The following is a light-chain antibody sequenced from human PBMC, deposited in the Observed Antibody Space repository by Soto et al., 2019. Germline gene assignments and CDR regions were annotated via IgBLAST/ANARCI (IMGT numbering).Light chain of an antibody. CDR1: QSISDS. CDR3: QQYHGFSRT. Sequence: DIQLSQSPSTLSASVGDRATITCRASQSISDSLAWYQQKPGKAPDLLISDVSKLERGVASRFSGSGSGTEFTLTISSMQPDDLATYYCQQYHGFSRTFGQGTKVDIK. V-gene: IGKV1-5*01. CDR2: DVS. J-gene: IGKJ1*01.